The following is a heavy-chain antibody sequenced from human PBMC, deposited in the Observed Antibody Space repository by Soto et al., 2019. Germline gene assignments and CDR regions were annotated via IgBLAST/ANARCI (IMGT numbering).Heavy chain of an antibody. V-gene: IGHV1-69*02. D-gene: IGHD5-12*01. CDR1: GGTFSSYT. Sequence: QVQLVQSGAEVKKPGSSVKVSCKASGGTFSSYTISWVRQAPGQGLEWMGRIIPILGIANYAQKFQGRVTXXAXKXXSKAYMELSSLRSEDTAVYYCARGLDGYNSDPGDYWGQGTLVTVSS. CDR2: IIPILGIA. CDR3: ARGLDGYNSDPGDY. J-gene: IGHJ4*02.